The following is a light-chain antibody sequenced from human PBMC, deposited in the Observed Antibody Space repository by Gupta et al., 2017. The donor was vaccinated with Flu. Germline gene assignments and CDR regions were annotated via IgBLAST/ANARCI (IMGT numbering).Light chain of an antibody. CDR3: AAWDDSRNGVV. J-gene: IGLJ2*01. CDR1: SSNLGSNT. CDR2: SDN. V-gene: IGLV1-44*01. Sequence: QSVLTPPPSASGTPGQRVTISCSGSSSNLGSNTGNWYQQLPGKAHKLPIYSDNHRPSGVHDRLSGSKSGNSASRAISGLQSEDEADYYWAAWDDSRNGVVFGGGTKLTVL.